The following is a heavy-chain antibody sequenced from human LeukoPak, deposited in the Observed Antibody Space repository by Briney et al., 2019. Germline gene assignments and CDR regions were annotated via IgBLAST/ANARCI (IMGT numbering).Heavy chain of an antibody. CDR2: ISGSGGST. D-gene: IGHD3-22*01. Sequence: GGSLRLSCAASGFTFSSYAMSWVRQAPGKGLEWVSAISGSGGSTYYADSVKGRFTISRDNSKNTLYLQMNSLRAEDTAVYYCAKAWEDYYDSSVGYWGQGTLVTVSS. V-gene: IGHV3-23*01. CDR1: GFTFSSYA. CDR3: AKAWEDYYDSSVGY. J-gene: IGHJ4*02.